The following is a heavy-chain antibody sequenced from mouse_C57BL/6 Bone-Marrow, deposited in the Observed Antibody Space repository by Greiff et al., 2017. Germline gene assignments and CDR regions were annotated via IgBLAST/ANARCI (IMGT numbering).Heavy chain of an antibody. J-gene: IGHJ1*03. Sequence: VQLQQSGAELVRPGASVKLSCTASGFNIKDDYMHWVKQRPEQGLEWIGWIDPENGDTEYASKFQGKATITADTSSNTAYLQLRSLTSEDTAVYYCTPHDGSSWWYFDVWGTGTTVTVSS. CDR1: GFNIKDDY. D-gene: IGHD1-1*01. CDR2: IDPENGDT. CDR3: TPHDGSSWWYFDV. V-gene: IGHV14-4*01.